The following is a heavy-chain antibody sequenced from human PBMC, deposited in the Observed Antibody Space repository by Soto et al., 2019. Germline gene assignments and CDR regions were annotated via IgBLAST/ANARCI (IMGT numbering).Heavy chain of an antibody. CDR3: ARVFSVVAATDY. J-gene: IGHJ4*02. CDR2: IYYSGNT. Sequence: PSETLSLTCAVSGGSITSPSYYWGWIRQPPGKGLDWIGNIYYSGNTYYNPSLKGRVTISVDTSKNEFSLKLSSVTAADTAVYYCARVFSVVAATDYWGQGTLVTVSS. D-gene: IGHD2-15*01. V-gene: IGHV4-39*07. CDR1: GGSITSPSYY.